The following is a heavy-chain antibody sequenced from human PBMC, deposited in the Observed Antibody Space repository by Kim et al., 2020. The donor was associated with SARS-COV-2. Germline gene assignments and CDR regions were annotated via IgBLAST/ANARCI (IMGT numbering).Heavy chain of an antibody. V-gene: IGHV4-39*01. CDR3: ASQRPRKSITIFGVVIIDAFDI. J-gene: IGHJ3*02. D-gene: IGHD3-3*01. Sequence: SETLSLTCTVSGGSISSSSYYWGWLRQPPGKGLEWIGSIYYSGSTYYNPSLKSRVTISVDTYKNQFSLKLSSVTAADTAVYYCASQRPRKSITIFGVVIIDAFDIWGQGTMVTVSS. CDR2: IYYSGST. CDR1: GGSISSSSYY.